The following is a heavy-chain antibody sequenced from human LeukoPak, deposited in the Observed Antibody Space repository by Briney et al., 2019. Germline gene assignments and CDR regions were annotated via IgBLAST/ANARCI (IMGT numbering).Heavy chain of an antibody. CDR2: IRDDGNNK. V-gene: IGHV3-30*02. Sequence: PGGSLRLSCAASGFTFNTYGMHWVRQTPGKGLEWVAFIRDDGNNKYYADSVKGRFTISRDNSKNTLYLQMNSLRADDTAVYYCAKGGGPWDLSPPRFDYWGQGTLVTVSS. CDR3: AKGGGPWDLSPPRFDY. CDR1: GFTFNTYG. D-gene: IGHD3-16*02. J-gene: IGHJ4*02.